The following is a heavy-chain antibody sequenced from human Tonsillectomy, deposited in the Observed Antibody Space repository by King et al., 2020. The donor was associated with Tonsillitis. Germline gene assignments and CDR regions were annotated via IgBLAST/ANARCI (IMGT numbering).Heavy chain of an antibody. D-gene: IGHD3-10*01. CDR1: GFTFSSYG. CDR2: IRYDGSYK. CDR3: AKDMAFYGSGSYPPGYFDL. V-gene: IGHV3-30*02. Sequence: VQLVVSGGGVVQPGGSLRLSCAASGFTFSSYGMHWVRQAPGKGLEWVTFIRYDGSYKYYADSVKGRFTISRDNSKNTLYLQMNSLRAEDTAVYYCAKDMAFYGSGSYPPGYFDLWGRGTLVTVSS. J-gene: IGHJ2*01.